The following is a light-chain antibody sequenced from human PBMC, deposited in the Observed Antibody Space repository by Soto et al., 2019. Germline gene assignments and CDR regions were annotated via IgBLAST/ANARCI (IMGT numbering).Light chain of an antibody. CDR1: QAVNTR. CDR3: HQRQSWPRT. CDR2: LTS. Sequence: EIVLTQSPATLSSLPGDRLTLSGRASQAVNTRLAWYQHKPGQAPRLLIYLTSNRAAGITARFSGSGSETDFTLTISDVEPEDFAVYYCHQRQSWPRTVGQVTKVDIK. J-gene: IGKJ1*01. V-gene: IGKV3-11*01.